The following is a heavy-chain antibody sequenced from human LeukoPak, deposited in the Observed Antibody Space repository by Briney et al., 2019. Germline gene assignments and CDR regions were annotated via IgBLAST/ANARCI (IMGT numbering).Heavy chain of an antibody. D-gene: IGHD3-10*01. CDR1: GYTFTSYA. V-gene: IGHV1-3*01. CDR2: INAGNGNT. Sequence: ASVNVSCKASGYTFTSYAMHWVRQAPGQRLEWMGWINAGNGNTKYSQKFQGRVTITRDTSASTAYMELSSLRSEDTAVYYCATSSGSYYNGYYYYYGMDVWGKGTTVTVSS. CDR3: ATSSGSYYNGYYYYYGMDV. J-gene: IGHJ6*04.